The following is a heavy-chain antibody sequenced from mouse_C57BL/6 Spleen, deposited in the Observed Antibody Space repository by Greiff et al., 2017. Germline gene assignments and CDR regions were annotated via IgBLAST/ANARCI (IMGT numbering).Heavy chain of an antibody. D-gene: IGHD2-4*01. CDR2: ISYDGSN. J-gene: IGHJ3*01. V-gene: IGHV3-6*01. CDR3: AREGGLYYDYDGFAY. CDR1: GYSITSGYY. Sequence: EVHLVESGPGLVKPSQSLSLTCSVTGYSITSGYYWNWIRQFPGNKLEWMGYISYDGSNNYNPSLKNRISITRDTSKNQFFLKLNSVTTEDTATYYCAREGGLYYDYDGFAYWGQGTLVTVSA.